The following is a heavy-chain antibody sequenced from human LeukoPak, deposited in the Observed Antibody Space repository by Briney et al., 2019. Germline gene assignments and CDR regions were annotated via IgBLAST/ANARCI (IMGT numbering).Heavy chain of an antibody. CDR2: ISAYNGNT. V-gene: IGHV1-18*01. J-gene: IGHJ4*02. D-gene: IGHD1-1*01. CDR3: ARRFTGTANFDF. Sequence: ASLKVSCTASGGTFSSYAISWLRQAPGQGLEWLGWISAYNGNTNYAQKLQGRVTMSTDTSTTTAYMELRSLRSDDTAVYYCARRFTGTANFDFWGQGTLVTVSS. CDR1: GGTFSSYA.